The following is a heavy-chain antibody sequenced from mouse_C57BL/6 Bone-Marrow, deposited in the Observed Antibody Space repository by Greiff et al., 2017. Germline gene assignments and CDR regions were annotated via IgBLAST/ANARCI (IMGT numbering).Heavy chain of an antibody. CDR3: ARYPLCYYGSGLYWYFDV. Sequence: VQLQQSGAELMQPGASVKLSCKATGYTFTGYWLEWVKQRPGHGLEWIGENLPGSGSTNYNEKFNGQATFTADTSSNTADMLLSRLTTEVSAFYYCARYPLCYYGSGLYWYFDVWGTGTTVTVSS. V-gene: IGHV1-9*01. CDR1: GYTFTGYW. D-gene: IGHD1-1*01. J-gene: IGHJ1*03. CDR2: NLPGSGST.